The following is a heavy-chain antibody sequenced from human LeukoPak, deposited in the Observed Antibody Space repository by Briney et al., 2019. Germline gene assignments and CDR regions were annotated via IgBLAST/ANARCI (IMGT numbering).Heavy chain of an antibody. J-gene: IGHJ4*02. CDR2: FTSSGGST. Sequence: GGSLRLSCAASGSTFSSYAMSWVRQAPGKGLEWISVFTSSGGSTYYADSVKGRFTISRDNSKNTLYLQMNSLRAEDTAVYYCAKDAVAPGSGGDYFDYWGQGTLVTVSS. CDR3: AKDAVAPGSGGDYFDY. D-gene: IGHD3-10*01. V-gene: IGHV3-23*01. CDR1: GSTFSSYA.